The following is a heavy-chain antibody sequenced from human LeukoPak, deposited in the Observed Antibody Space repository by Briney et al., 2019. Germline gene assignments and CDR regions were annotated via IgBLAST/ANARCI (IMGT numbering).Heavy chain of an antibody. CDR3: ARLSPSGWYGYFQQ. Sequence: QAGGSLRLSCVASGFNFSPYAVHWVRQAPGKGLEWVAMISNDGTTESYTDSVKGRFTISRDNFNNALYLQMNGLRLEDTAVYYCARLSPSGWYGYFQQWGQGTRVTVSA. J-gene: IGHJ1*01. CDR1: GFNFSPYA. V-gene: IGHV3-30-3*01. D-gene: IGHD6-19*01. CDR2: ISNDGTTE.